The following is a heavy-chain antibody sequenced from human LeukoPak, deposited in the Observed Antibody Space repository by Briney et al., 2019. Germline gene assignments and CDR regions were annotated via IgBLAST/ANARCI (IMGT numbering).Heavy chain of an antibody. J-gene: IGHJ3*02. CDR2: ISGSGGST. Sequence: PGGSLRLSCAASGFTFSSYAMGWVRQAPGKGLEWVSAISGSGGSTYYADSVKGRFTISRDNSKNTLYLQMNSLRAEDTAVYYCAKAGYCSGGSCYPDAFDIWGQGTMVTVSS. V-gene: IGHV3-23*01. CDR3: AKAGYCSGGSCYPDAFDI. CDR1: GFTFSSYA. D-gene: IGHD2-15*01.